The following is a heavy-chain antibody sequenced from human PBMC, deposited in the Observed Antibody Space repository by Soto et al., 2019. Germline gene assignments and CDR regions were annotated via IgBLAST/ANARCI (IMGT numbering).Heavy chain of an antibody. CDR2: ISSSSNYI. CDR1: GFTFSSYS. CDR3: VRDYYDSSDLDY. D-gene: IGHD3-22*01. J-gene: IGHJ4*02. Sequence: EVLLVESGGGLVKPGGSLRLSCAASGFTFSSYSMNWVRQAPGKGLEWVSSISSSSNYIYYADSVRGRFTVSRDNAKNSLYLQMNSLRAEDTALYHCVRDYYDSSDLDYWGPGTLVTVSS. V-gene: IGHV3-21*01.